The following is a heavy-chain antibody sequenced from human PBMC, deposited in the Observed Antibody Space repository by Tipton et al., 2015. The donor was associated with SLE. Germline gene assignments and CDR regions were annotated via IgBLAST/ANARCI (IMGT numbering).Heavy chain of an antibody. CDR1: GFTVSSNY. Sequence: SRRLSCAASGFTVSSNYMSWVRQAPGKGLEWVSVIYSGGSTNYADSVKGRFTISRDNSKNTLYLQMNSLRAEDTAVYYCARVLGGLGLFDYWGQGTLVTVSS. D-gene: IGHD2-15*01. V-gene: IGHV3-53*05. CDR2: IYSGGST. J-gene: IGHJ4*02. CDR3: ARVLGGLGLFDY.